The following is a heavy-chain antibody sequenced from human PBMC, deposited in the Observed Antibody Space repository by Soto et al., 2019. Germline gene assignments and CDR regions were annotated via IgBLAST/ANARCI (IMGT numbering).Heavy chain of an antibody. D-gene: IGHD3-10*01. V-gene: IGHV3-33*01. J-gene: IGHJ6*02. CDR1: GFTFSNYG. CDR2: ILNDGSNR. CDR3: ARDDEYSGNGMDV. Sequence: QVQLVESGGGVVQPGRSLRLSCAASGFTFSNYGMHWVRQAPGKGLEWVAVILNDGSNRYHADCVKDRFTISRDNSKNTLYLQINSLRAEYTALYYCARDDEYSGNGMDVGGQGTTVTV.